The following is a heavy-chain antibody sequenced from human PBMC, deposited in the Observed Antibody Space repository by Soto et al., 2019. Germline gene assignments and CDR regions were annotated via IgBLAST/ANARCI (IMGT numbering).Heavy chain of an antibody. J-gene: IGHJ4*02. CDR3: TTYGDYEAYCDN. Sequence: EVQLVESGGGLVKPGGSLRLSCVASGVTFSKAWMSWVRQAPGKGLEWVGRIKSEADGGTIHYAAPVKGRFTFSRDDSKSTVFLQMNSLKIEDTAVYYCTTYGDYEAYCDNWGQGTLVAVSS. CDR2: IKSEADGGTI. CDR1: GVTFSKAW. V-gene: IGHV3-15*06. D-gene: IGHD4-17*01.